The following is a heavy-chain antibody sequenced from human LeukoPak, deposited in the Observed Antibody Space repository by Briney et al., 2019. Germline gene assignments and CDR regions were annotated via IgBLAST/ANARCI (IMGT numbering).Heavy chain of an antibody. CDR1: GGSISSGGYS. V-gene: IGHV4-30-2*01. Sequence: SETLSLTCAVSGGSISSGGYSWGWIRQPPGKGLEWIGYIYHSGSTYYNPSLKSRVTITVDRSKYQFSLKVRSVTAADTAVYYCARAPTGPDAFDIWGQGTMVTVSS. D-gene: IGHD1-1*01. J-gene: IGHJ3*02. CDR3: ARAPTGPDAFDI. CDR2: IYHSGST.